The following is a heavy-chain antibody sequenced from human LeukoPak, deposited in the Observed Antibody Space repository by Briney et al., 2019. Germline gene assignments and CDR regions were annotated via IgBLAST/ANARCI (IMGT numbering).Heavy chain of an antibody. CDR1: GYTFKNFG. V-gene: IGHV1-18*01. CDR2: SGTSDTNT. CDR3: TRGGLVSDY. D-gene: IGHD2-8*02. Sequence: GASVKVSCKTSGYTFKNFGITWVRQAPGQGLEWMGWSGTSDTNTNYAQTFQGRVTMTTDTSTTTGYMELRGLRSDDTAVYYCTRGGLVSDYWGQGTLVTVSS. J-gene: IGHJ4*02.